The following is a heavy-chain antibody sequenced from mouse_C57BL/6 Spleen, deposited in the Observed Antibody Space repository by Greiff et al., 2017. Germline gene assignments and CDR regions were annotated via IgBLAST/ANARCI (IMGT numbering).Heavy chain of an antibody. V-gene: IGHV14-2*01. CDR1: GFNIKDYY. CDR3: ATITTVVEGYFGY. Sequence: EVQLQQSGAELVKPGASVKLSCTASGFNIKDYYMHWVKQRTEQGLEWIGRIDPEDGETKYAPKFQGKATITADTSANTSYLQLSSLTSEDTAVYYCATITTVVEGYFGYWGQGTTLTVSS. J-gene: IGHJ2*01. CDR2: IDPEDGET. D-gene: IGHD1-1*01.